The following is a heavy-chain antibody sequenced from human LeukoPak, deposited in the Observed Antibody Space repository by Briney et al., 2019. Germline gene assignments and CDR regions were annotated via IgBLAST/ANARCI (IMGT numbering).Heavy chain of an antibody. CDR2: ISSSSSYI. Sequence: PGGSLRLSCAASGFTFSSYSMNWVRQAPGKGLEWVSSISSSSSYIYYADSVKGRFTISRDNAKNSLYLQMNSLRAEDTAVYYCARGDVIVGPTTGTHYYYYAMDVWGQGTTVTVSS. CDR3: ARGDVIVGPTTGTHYYYYAMDV. V-gene: IGHV3-21*01. CDR1: GFTFSSYS. D-gene: IGHD1-26*01. J-gene: IGHJ6*02.